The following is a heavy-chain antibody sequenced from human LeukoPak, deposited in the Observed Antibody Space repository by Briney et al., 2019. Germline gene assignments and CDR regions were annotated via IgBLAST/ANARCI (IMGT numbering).Heavy chain of an antibody. CDR1: GFTFSSSA. V-gene: IGHV3-48*04. J-gene: IGHJ6*04. Sequence: GGSLRLSCAASGFTFSSSAMSWVRQAPGKGLEWVSYISSSGSTIYYADSVKGRFTISRDNAKNSLYLQMNSLRAEDTAVYYCARTRGSAAGSYMDVWGKGPSVTISS. CDR3: ARTRGSAAGSYMDV. D-gene: IGHD6-13*01. CDR2: ISSSGSTI.